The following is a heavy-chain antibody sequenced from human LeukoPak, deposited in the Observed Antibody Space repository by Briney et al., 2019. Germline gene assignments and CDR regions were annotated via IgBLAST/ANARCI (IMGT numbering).Heavy chain of an antibody. V-gene: IGHV1-69-2*01. Sequence: ASVKVSCKVSGYTFTDYYMHWVQQAPGKGLEWMGLVDPEDGETIYAEKFQGRVTITADTSTDTAYMELTSLRSEDTAVYYCATGVLRFSEWHYYMDVWGKGTTVTVSS. D-gene: IGHD3-3*01. CDR2: VDPEDGET. CDR3: ATGVLRFSEWHYYMDV. J-gene: IGHJ6*03. CDR1: GYTFTDYY.